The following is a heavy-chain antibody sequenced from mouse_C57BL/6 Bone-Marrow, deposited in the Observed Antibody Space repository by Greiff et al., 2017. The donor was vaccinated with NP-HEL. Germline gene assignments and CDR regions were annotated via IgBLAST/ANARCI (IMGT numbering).Heavy chain of an antibody. CDR2: ISSGGDYI. V-gene: IGHV5-9-1*02. J-gene: IGHJ3*01. CDR3: TRAHSNFFAY. D-gene: IGHD2-5*01. CDR1: GFTFSSYA. Sequence: EVKLVESGEGLVKPGGSLKLSCAASGFTFSSYAMSWVRQTPEKRLEWVAYISSGGDYIYYADTVKGRFTISRDNARNTLYLQMSSLKSEDTAMYYCTRAHSNFFAYWGQGTLVTVSA.